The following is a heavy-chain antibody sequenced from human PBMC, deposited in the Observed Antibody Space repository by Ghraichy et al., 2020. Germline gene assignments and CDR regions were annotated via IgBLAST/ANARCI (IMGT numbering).Heavy chain of an antibody. V-gene: IGHV3-23*01. CDR2: ISGSGGST. J-gene: IGHJ6*02. CDR3: AKAQHDLPHYYYGMDV. Sequence: GGSLRLSCAASGFTFSSYAMSWVRQAPGKGLEWVSAISGSGGSTYYADSVKGRFTISRDNSKNTLYLQMNSLRAEDTAVYYCAKAQHDLPHYYYGMDVWGQGTTVTVSS. CDR1: GFTFSSYA.